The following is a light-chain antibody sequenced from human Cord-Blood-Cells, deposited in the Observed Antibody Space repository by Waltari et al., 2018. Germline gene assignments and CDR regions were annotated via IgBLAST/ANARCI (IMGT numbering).Light chain of an antibody. CDR3: QQYNNWPYT. Sequence: EIVMTQSPATLSVSPGERAPLSCRASQSVSSNLAWYQQKPGQAPRLLIYGASTRATGIQARFSGSGSGTEFTLTISSLQSEDFAVYYCQQYNNWPYTFGQGTKLEIK. CDR2: GAS. CDR1: QSVSSN. J-gene: IGKJ2*01. V-gene: IGKV3-15*01.